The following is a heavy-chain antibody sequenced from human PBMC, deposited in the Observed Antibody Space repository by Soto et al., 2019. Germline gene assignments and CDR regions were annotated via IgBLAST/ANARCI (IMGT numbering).Heavy chain of an antibody. D-gene: IGHD2-2*01. Sequence: QLQLQESGPGLVKPSETLSLTCSVSGGSINYNSYHWGWIRQPPGQGLEWIGSIFYTGTTFYNPSLESRVTMSVDTSKNSFSLHLTSVTAADTAVYFCARLVVVAPVANVWGKGTLVTVSS. J-gene: IGHJ4*02. CDR3: ARLVVVAPVANV. CDR1: GGSINYNSYH. V-gene: IGHV4-39*02. CDR2: IFYTGTT.